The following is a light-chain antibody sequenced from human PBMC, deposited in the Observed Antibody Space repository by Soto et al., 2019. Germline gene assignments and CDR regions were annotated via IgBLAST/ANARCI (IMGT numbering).Light chain of an antibody. CDR2: DAY. V-gene: IGKV3-11*01. CDR3: QQRHMWPIT. Sequence: EVVLTQSPVTLSLSPGERATLSCRASQSFRGLLAWYQQKPGQAPRLLIYDAYNRATGIPPRFRGSGSGTDFTLTISRLEPEDSAVYYCQQRHMWPITFGQGTRLENK. CDR1: QSFRGL. J-gene: IGKJ5*01.